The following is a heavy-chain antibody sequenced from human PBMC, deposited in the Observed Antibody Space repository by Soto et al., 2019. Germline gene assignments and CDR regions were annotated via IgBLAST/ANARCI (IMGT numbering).Heavy chain of an antibody. CDR2: ISGSGGST. V-gene: IGHV3-23*01. CDR1: GFTFSSYA. D-gene: IGHD2-2*01. J-gene: IGHJ3*02. CDR3: AKDLEGRYCSSTSCVDRGRGAFGI. Sequence: GGSLRLSCAASGFTFSSYAMSWVRQAPGKGLEWVSAISGSGGSTYYADSVKGRFTISRDNSKNTLYLQMNSLRAEDTAVYYCAKDLEGRYCSSTSCVDRGRGAFGIWGQGTMVT.